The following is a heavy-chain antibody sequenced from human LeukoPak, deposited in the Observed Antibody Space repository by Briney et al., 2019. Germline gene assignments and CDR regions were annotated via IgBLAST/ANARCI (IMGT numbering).Heavy chain of an antibody. CDR3: ARGSMRGYDSSGSFDY. CDR2: INPNSGGT. CDR1: GYTFTGYY. J-gene: IGHJ4*02. D-gene: IGHD3-22*01. Sequence: ASVNVSCKASGYTFTGYYMHWVRQAPGQGLEWMGWINPNSGGTNYAQKFQGRVTMTRDTSISTAYMELSRLRSDDTAVYYCARGSMRGYDSSGSFDYWGQGTLVTVSS. V-gene: IGHV1-2*02.